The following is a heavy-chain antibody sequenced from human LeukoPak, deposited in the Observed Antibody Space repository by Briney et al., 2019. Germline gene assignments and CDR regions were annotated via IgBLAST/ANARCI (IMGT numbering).Heavy chain of an antibody. Sequence: ASVKVSCKASGYTFTGYYMHWVRQAPGQGLEWMGWVTSYNGDTNYAQKFQGRVTMSTDTSTSTAYMELRSLRFDDTAIYYCAKDWHILTGRNCFDPWGQGTLVTVSS. J-gene: IGHJ5*02. V-gene: IGHV1-18*04. CDR3: AKDWHILTGRNCFDP. D-gene: IGHD3-9*01. CDR1: GYTFTGYY. CDR2: VTSYNGDT.